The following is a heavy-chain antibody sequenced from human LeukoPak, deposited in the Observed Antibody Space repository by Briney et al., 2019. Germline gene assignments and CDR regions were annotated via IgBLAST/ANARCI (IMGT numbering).Heavy chain of an antibody. Sequence: GRSLRLSCAASGFTFSTYAMHWVRQAPGKGLEWVAVISYDGNSAYYTDSVKGRFTISRDNSKNTLYLQMNSLRPEDTAVYYCARDGDVVVGPASIGNYFDYWGQGTLVTVSS. D-gene: IGHD2-2*01. J-gene: IGHJ4*02. CDR3: ARDGDVVVGPASIGNYFDY. CDR2: ISYDGNSA. V-gene: IGHV3-30-3*01. CDR1: GFTFSTYA.